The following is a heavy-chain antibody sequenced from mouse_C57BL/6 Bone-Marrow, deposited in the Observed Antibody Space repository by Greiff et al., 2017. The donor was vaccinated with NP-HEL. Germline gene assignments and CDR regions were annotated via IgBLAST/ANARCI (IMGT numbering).Heavy chain of an antibody. CDR2: INPNNGGT. D-gene: IGHD4-1*01. V-gene: IGHV1-18*01. J-gene: IGHJ2*01. CDR1: GYTFTDYN. Sequence: DVKLQESGPELVKPGASVKIPCKASGYTFTDYNMDWVKQSHGKSLEWIGDINPNNGGTIYNQKFKGKATLTVDKSSSTAYMELRSLTSEDTAVYYCARERGKLTGTFDYWGQGTTLTVSS. CDR3: ARERGKLTGTFDY.